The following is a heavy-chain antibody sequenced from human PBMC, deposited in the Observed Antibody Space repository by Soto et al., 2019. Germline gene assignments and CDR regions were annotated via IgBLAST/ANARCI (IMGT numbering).Heavy chain of an antibody. Sequence: GGSLRLSCAASGFTFSSYAMSWVRQAPGKGLEWVSAISGSGGSTYYADSVKGRFTISRDNSKNTLYLQMNSLRAEDTAVYYCAKNFGVVPSPYYYGMDVWGQGTTVTVSS. CDR3: AKNFGVVPSPYYYGMDV. J-gene: IGHJ6*02. V-gene: IGHV3-23*01. CDR2: ISGSGGST. D-gene: IGHD3-3*01. CDR1: GFTFSSYA.